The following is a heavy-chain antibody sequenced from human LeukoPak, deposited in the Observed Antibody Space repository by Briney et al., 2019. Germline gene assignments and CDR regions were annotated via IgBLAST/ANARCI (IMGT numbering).Heavy chain of an antibody. CDR3: ATIPVGWTYYFDY. J-gene: IGHJ4*02. CDR1: GFTFSSYW. CDR2: IKQDGSEE. V-gene: IGHV3-7*01. Sequence: GGSLRLSCAASGFTFSSYWMSWVRQAPGKGLEWVANIKQDGSEEYYVDSVKGRFTISGDNAKNSLYLQMNSLRAEDTAVYYCATIPVGWTYYFDYWGQGTLVTVSS. D-gene: IGHD2-8*02.